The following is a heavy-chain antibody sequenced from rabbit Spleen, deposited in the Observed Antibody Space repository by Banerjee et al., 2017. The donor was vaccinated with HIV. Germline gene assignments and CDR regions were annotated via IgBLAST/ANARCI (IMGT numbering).Heavy chain of an antibody. CDR2: IDTGSRDFS. V-gene: IGHV1S40*01. Sequence: LVEYGGDLVQPGASLTLTCTASGFDFSNYTFLCWVRQDPGKGLEWIACIDTGSRDFSYYASWAKGRFTISKTSSTTVTLQMTSLTVADTATYFCARDAGSSFSSYGMGLWGPGTLVTVS. CDR1: GFDFSNYTF. D-gene: IGHD8-1*01. J-gene: IGHJ6*01. CDR3: ARDAGSSFSSYGMGL.